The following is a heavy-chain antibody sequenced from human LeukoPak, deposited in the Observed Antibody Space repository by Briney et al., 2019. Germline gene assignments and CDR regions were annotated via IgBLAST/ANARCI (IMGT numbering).Heavy chain of an antibody. J-gene: IGHJ5*02. CDR3: ATDLMVRGVKNWFDP. CDR1: GYTLTELS. Sequence: ASVKVSCKVSGYTLTELSMHWVRQAPGKGLEWMGGFDPEDGETIYAQKFQGRVTMTEDTSTDTAYMELSSLRSEDTAVYYCATDLMVRGVKNWFDPWGQGTLVTVSS. V-gene: IGHV1-24*01. CDR2: FDPEDGET. D-gene: IGHD3-10*01.